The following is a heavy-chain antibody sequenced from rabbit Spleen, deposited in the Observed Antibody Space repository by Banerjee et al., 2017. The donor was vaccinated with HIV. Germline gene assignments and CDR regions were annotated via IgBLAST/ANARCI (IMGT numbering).Heavy chain of an antibody. CDR2: IYNGDGAT. CDR1: GFSFSSYYY. J-gene: IGHJ3*01. CDR3: ARGYIYGSGNYRNAITRLDL. Sequence: QSLEESGGDVVKPGASLTLTCTVSGFSFSSYYYMCWVRQAPGKWLEWIGCIYNGDGATWYASWVNGRFTISKASATTVTMQMSSLTAADTATYFCARGYIYGSGNYRNAITRLDLWGQGTLGTV. V-gene: IGHV1S40*01. D-gene: IGHD1-1*01.